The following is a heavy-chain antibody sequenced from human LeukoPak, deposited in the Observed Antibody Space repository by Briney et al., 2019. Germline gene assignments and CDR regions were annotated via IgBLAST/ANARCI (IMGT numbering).Heavy chain of an antibody. J-gene: IGHJ3*02. Sequence: PEGSLRLSCAASGFTFSSYAMHWVRQAPGKGLEWVAVISYDGSNKYYADSVKGRFTISRDNSKNTLYLQMNSLRAEDTAVYYCARGGGYSSGWLIEAFDIWGQGTMVTVSS. D-gene: IGHD6-19*01. CDR1: GFTFSSYA. CDR2: ISYDGSNK. V-gene: IGHV3-30-3*01. CDR3: ARGGGYSSGWLIEAFDI.